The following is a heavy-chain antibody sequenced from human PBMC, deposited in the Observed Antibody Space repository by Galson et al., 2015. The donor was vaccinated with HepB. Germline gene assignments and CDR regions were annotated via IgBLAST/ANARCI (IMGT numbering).Heavy chain of an antibody. CDR1: GLTLHRYN. CDR3: AKDTFPGTGWYQEYDY. V-gene: IGHV3-21*01. Sequence: LRLSRAASGLTLHRYNMNWVRQAPGKGLEWVSSISSGSSYIYYADSVKGRFTISRDNTKNSVYLQMNSLRAEDTAVYYCAKDTFPGTGWYQEYDYWGQGTLVTVSS. J-gene: IGHJ4*02. D-gene: IGHD6-19*01. CDR2: ISSGSSYI.